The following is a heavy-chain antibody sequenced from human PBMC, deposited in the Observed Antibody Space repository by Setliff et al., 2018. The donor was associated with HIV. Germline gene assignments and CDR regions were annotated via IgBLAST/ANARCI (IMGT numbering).Heavy chain of an antibody. CDR3: ARGLVNLSRYYYYYMDV. D-gene: IGHD3-10*01. V-gene: IGHV4-38-2*01. Sequence: SETLSLTCAVSGYSISSGYYWGWIRQPPGKGLEWIGSIYHSGSTYYNPSLKSRVTISVDTSKNQFSLKMNSVTAADTAVYYCARGLVNLSRYYYYYMDVWGKGTTVTVSS. J-gene: IGHJ6*03. CDR1: GYSISSGYY. CDR2: IYHSGST.